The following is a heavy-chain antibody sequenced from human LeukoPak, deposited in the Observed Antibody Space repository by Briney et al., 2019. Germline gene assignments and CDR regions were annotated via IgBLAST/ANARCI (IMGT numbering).Heavy chain of an antibody. CDR3: ARVGTTDFVY. CDR1: GFTLTDYG. V-gene: IGHV3-30*03. J-gene: IGHJ4*02. D-gene: IGHD1-7*01. CDR2: ISYDGTKI. Sequence: PGRSLRLSCAASGFTLTDYGMHWVRQAPGKGLEWVAVISYDGTKISYADSVKGRFTISRDNSKNTLYLQMNSLRAEDTAVYYCARVGTTDFVYWGQGTLVTVSS.